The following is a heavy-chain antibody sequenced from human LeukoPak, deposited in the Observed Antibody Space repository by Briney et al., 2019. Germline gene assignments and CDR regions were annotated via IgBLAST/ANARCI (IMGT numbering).Heavy chain of an antibody. D-gene: IGHD5-12*01. CDR1: GYTFTSYG. J-gene: IGHJ4*02. CDR3: ARAEYSGYDPVWFY. Sequence: ASVKVSCKASGYTFTSYGISWVRQAPGQGLEWMGWISAYNGNTNYAQKLQGRVTMTTDTSTSTAYMELRSLRSDDTAVYYCARAEYSGYDPVWFYWGQGTLVTVSS. CDR2: ISAYNGNT. V-gene: IGHV1-18*01.